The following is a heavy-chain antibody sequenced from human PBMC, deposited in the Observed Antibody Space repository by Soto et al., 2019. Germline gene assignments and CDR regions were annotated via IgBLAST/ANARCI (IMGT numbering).Heavy chain of an antibody. J-gene: IGHJ5*02. CDR2: INAHSGGT. V-gene: IGHV1-2*02. Sequence: WASVKVSCKASGFSFTGYYIHWLRQAPGQGLEWMGWINAHSGGTEYAQKFQGRVTLTRDTSISTAYMTLSSLRSGDTAIYYCAKDLTRQLAYWLDPWGQGTQVTVSS. D-gene: IGHD6-6*01. CDR3: AKDLTRQLAYWLDP. CDR1: GFSFTGYY.